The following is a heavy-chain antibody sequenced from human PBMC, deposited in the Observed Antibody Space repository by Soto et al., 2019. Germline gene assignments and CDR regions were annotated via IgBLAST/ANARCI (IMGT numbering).Heavy chain of an antibody. D-gene: IGHD3-22*01. CDR1: GGTFSSYA. V-gene: IGHV1-69*13. CDR3: ATSAYPYYYDSSGYYNLNPFDY. J-gene: IGHJ4*02. Sequence: SVKVSCKASGGTFSSYAISWVRQAPGQGLEWMGGIIPIFGTANYAQKFQGRVTITEDESTSTAYMELSSLRSEDTAVYYCATSAYPYYYDSSGYYNLNPFDYWGQGTLVTASS. CDR2: IIPIFGTA.